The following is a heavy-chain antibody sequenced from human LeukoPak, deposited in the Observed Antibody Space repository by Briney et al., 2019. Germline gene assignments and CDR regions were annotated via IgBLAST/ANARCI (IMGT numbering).Heavy chain of an antibody. Sequence: PGGSLRLSCAASEFSVGSNYMTWVRQAPGKGLEWVSLIYSGGSTYYADSVKGRFTISRDNSKNTLYLQMNSLRAEDTAVYYCAKDLHGWVGAAQLDDYWGQGTLVTVSS. D-gene: IGHD2-15*01. CDR3: AKDLHGWVGAAQLDDY. V-gene: IGHV3-66*01. J-gene: IGHJ4*02. CDR2: IYSGGST. CDR1: EFSVGSNY.